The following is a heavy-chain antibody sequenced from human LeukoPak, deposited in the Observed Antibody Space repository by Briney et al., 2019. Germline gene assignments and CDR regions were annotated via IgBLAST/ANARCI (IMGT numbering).Heavy chain of an antibody. CDR3: ATNTSSWSFDY. Sequence: GGSLRLSCAASGFTFSSYAMSWVRQAPGKGLEWVSAISSSGAGTYYADSVKGRFTISGDNSKNTLYLQMHSLRAEDTAVYYCATNTSSWSFDYWGQGTLVTVSS. J-gene: IGHJ4*02. CDR2: ISSSGAGT. D-gene: IGHD6-13*01. CDR1: GFTFSSYA. V-gene: IGHV3-23*01.